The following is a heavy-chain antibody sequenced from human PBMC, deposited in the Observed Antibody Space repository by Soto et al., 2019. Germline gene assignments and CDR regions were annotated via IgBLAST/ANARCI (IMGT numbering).Heavy chain of an antibody. V-gene: IGHV4-30-2*01. CDR3: ARGAPVRFDP. CDR2: IYHSGST. CDR1: GGSISSGGYS. D-gene: IGHD2-8*01. Sequence: SETLSLTCAVSGGSISSGGYSWSWIRQPPGKGLEWIGYIYHSGSTYYNPSLKSRVTISVDRSKNQFSLKLSSVTAADTAVYYCARGAPVRFDPWGQGTLVTGSS. J-gene: IGHJ5*02.